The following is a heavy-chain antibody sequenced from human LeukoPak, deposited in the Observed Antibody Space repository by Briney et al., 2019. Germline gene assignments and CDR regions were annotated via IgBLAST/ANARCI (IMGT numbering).Heavy chain of an antibody. CDR1: GFTFSSYG. D-gene: IGHD5-18*01. CDR2: IRYDGSNK. Sequence: PGGSLRLSCAASGFTFSSYGMHWVRQAPGKGLEWVAFIRYDGSNKYYADSVKGRFTISRDSSKNTLYLQMNSLRAEDTAVYYCAKVSGGYSYGSDWFDPWGQGTLVTVSS. V-gene: IGHV3-30*02. CDR3: AKVSGGYSYGSDWFDP. J-gene: IGHJ5*02.